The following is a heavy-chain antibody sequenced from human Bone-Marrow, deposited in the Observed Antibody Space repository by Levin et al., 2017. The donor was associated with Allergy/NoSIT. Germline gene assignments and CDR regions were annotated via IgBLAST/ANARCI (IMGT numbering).Heavy chain of an antibody. Sequence: PGGSLRLSCSASGFTFSSYAMHWVRQAPGKGLEYVSAISSNGGSTYYADSVKGRFTISRDNSKNTLYLQMSSLRAEDTAVYYCVKSGVLRFLEWLLLTRDHYYYYYMDVWGKGTTVTVSS. J-gene: IGHJ6*03. CDR2: ISSNGGST. D-gene: IGHD3-3*01. CDR3: VKSGVLRFLEWLLLTRDHYYYYYMDV. V-gene: IGHV3-64D*06. CDR1: GFTFSSYA.